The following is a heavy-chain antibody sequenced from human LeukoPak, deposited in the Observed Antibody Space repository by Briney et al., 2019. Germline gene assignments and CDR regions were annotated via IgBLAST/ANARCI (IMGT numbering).Heavy chain of an antibody. V-gene: IGHV4-34*01. J-gene: IGHJ4*02. Sequence: SETLSLTCVVYGGSFSGYYWSWLRQPPGKGLEWIGEIYQSGTTNYNPSLKSRVSISVDTSKKQFSLTLTSMTAADTAVYYCARVPHYYFGYGYFDYWGQGTLVTVSS. CDR3: ARVPHYYFGYGYFDY. CDR2: IYQSGTT. CDR1: GGSFSGYY. D-gene: IGHD3-10*01.